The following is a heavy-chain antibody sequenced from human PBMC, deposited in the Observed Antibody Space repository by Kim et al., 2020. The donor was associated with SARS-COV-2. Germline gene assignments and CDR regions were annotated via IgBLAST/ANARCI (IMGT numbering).Heavy chain of an antibody. D-gene: IGHD1-26*01. CDR1: GFTFSSYW. J-gene: IGHJ4*02. Sequence: GGSLRLSCAASGFTFSSYWMHWVRQAPGKGPVWVSRINTDETIIHYADSVKGRFTISRDNAKNTLYLQMNSLRAEDTAVYYCARDQTEPCTTTFDYWGQGSQLTVSS. CDR2: INTDETII. CDR3: ARDQTEPCTTTFDY. V-gene: IGHV3-74*01.